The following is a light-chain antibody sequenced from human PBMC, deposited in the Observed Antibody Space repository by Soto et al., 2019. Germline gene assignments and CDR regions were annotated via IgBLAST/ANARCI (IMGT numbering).Light chain of an antibody. J-gene: IGLJ2*01. CDR1: KLGDKY. CDR3: QAWDSNTVV. Sequence: SYELTQPPSVSVSPGQTASITCSGDKLGDKYACWYQQKPGQSPVLVIYQDNKRPSGIPERFSGSNSGNTATLTIGGTQALDEADYYCQAWDSNTVVFGGGTKLTVL. CDR2: QDN. V-gene: IGLV3-1*01.